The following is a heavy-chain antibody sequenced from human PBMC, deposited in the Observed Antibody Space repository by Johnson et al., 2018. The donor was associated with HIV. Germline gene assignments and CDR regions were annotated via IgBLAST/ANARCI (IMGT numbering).Heavy chain of an antibody. CDR2: INWNGGST. Sequence: VQLVESGGGVVQPGRSLRLSCAASGFTFTSYNMHWVRQAPGKGLEWVSGINWNGGSTGYADSVKGRFTISRDNAKNSLYLQMNSLRAEDTALYYCARSNTAMMYDAFDIWGQGTMVTVSS. V-gene: IGHV3-20*04. CDR3: ARSNTAMMYDAFDI. J-gene: IGHJ3*02. CDR1: GFTFTSYN. D-gene: IGHD5-18*01.